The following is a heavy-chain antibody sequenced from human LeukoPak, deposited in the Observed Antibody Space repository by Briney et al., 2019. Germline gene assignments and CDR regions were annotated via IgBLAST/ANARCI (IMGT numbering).Heavy chain of an antibody. CDR3: AREGPNYYGSGTYWFDP. CDR1: GGTFSSYA. V-gene: IGHV1-69*05. J-gene: IGHJ5*02. CDR2: VIPIFSTT. Sequence: SVKVSCKASGGTFSSYAISWVRQAPGQGLEWMGAVIPIFSTTNYAQKFQGRVAITTDESTNTAYMELTSLKSEDTAVYYCAREGPNYYGSGTYWFDPWGQGTLVTVSS. D-gene: IGHD3-10*01.